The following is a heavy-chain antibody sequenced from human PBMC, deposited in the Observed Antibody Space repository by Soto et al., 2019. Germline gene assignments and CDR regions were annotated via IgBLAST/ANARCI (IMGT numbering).Heavy chain of an antibody. J-gene: IGHJ6*02. CDR3: ARDSTTGNLPYYYYYGMDV. CDR2: IYYSGST. D-gene: IGHD1-1*01. V-gene: IGHV4-30-4*01. CDR1: GGSISSGDYY. Sequence: QVQLQESGPGLVKPSQTLSLTCTVSGGSISSGDYYWSWIRQPPGKGLEWIGYIYYSGSTYYNPSLKSRVTISVDTYKNQFSLKLSSVTAADTAVYYCARDSTTGNLPYYYYYGMDVWGQGTTVTVSS.